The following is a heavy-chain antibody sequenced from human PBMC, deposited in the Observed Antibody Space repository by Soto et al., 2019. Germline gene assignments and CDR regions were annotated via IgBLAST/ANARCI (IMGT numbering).Heavy chain of an antibody. Sequence: QITLKESGPTLVKPTQTLTLTCTFSGFSLSTSGVGVGWIRQPPGKALEWLALIYWDDDKRYRPSLKRRLTFANDTSNSQVVLTLTNIDPVDTATYYFAHPSSVETPDRYFYSCDHGSLVTFSS. CDR1: GFSLSTSGVG. CDR2: IYWDDDK. J-gene: IGHJ4*01. D-gene: IGHD1-1*01. V-gene: IGHV2-5*02. CDR3: AHPSSVETPDRYFYS.